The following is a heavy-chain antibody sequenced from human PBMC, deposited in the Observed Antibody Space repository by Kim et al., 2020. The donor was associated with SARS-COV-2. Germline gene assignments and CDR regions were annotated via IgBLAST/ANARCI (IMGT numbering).Heavy chain of an antibody. V-gene: IGHV3-33*03. D-gene: IGHD6-6*01. J-gene: IGHJ3*02. CDR3: ARAFEYRTSEAFDI. Sequence: YADPVESGFTISRDNSKNMVNLQMNSLRAEEPAVYYCARAFEYRTSEAFDIWGQGTMVTVSS.